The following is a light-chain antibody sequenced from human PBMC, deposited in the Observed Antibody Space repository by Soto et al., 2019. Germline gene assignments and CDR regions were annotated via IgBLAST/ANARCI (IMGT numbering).Light chain of an antibody. CDR3: QQSYSSPRT. Sequence: AIRMTQSPSSLSASTGDRVTITCRASQGISSYLAWYQQKPGKAPKLLIYAASTLQSGVPSRFSGSGSGTDFTLTISSLQPEDFAYYYCQQSYSSPRTFGPGTKVDI. CDR1: QGISSY. CDR2: AAS. V-gene: IGKV1-8*01. J-gene: IGKJ3*01.